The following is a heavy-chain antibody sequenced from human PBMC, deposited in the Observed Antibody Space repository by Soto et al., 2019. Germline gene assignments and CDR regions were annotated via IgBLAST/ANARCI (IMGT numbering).Heavy chain of an antibody. CDR1: GFTFSSYS. V-gene: IGHV3-21*01. Sequence: GGSLRLSCAASGFTFSSYSMNWVRQAPGKGLEWVSSISSSSSYIYYADSVKGRFTISRDNAKNSLYLQMNSLRAEDTAVYYCARVWGLSGYDQETHGDFYYYMDVWGKGTTVTVSS. D-gene: IGHD5-12*01. J-gene: IGHJ6*03. CDR3: ARVWGLSGYDQETHGDFYYYMDV. CDR2: ISSSSSYI.